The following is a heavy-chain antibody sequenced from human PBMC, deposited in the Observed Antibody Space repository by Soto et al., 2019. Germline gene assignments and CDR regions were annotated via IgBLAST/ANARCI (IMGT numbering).Heavy chain of an antibody. J-gene: IGHJ4*02. D-gene: IGHD1-1*01. CDR1: GFTFSDYS. CDR2: ISPTSGAI. V-gene: IGHV3-21*01. CDR3: ARGSAHIQVQTFDY. Sequence: EVHLVESGGGLVKSGGSLRVSCTASGFTFSDYSMHWVRQAPGKGLEWVSSISPTSGAIYYADSVKGRFTISRDNAKNSLFLQMNSLRAEDTAVYSCARGSAHIQVQTFDYWGQETLVTVSS.